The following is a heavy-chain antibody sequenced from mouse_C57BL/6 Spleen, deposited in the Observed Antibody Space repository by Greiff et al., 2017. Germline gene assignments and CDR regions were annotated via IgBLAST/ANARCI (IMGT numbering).Heavy chain of an antibody. Sequence: QVQLQQSGAELVRPGTSVKVSCKASGYAFTNSLIQWVKQRPGQGLEWIGVINPGSGGTNYNEKFKGKATLTADKSSSTAYMQLSSLTSEDSAVYCCARKGYYYGSRYEGYAMDYWGQGTSVTVSS. V-gene: IGHV1-54*01. D-gene: IGHD1-1*01. CDR2: INPGSGGT. CDR1: GYAFTNSL. J-gene: IGHJ4*01. CDR3: ARKGYYYGSRYEGYAMDY.